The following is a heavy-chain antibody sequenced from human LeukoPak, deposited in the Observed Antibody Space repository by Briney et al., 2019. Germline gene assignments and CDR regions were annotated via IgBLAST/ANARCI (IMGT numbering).Heavy chain of an antibody. Sequence: SETLSLTCTVSGGSISSGDYYWSWIRQPLGKGLEWIGYIYYSGSTYYNPSLKSRVTISVDTSKNQFSLKLSSVTAADTAVYYCAREQYYYDSSGYLQAYYYYGMDVWGQGTTVTVSS. CDR1: GGSISSGDYY. D-gene: IGHD3-22*01. V-gene: IGHV4-30-4*01. CDR3: AREQYYYDSSGYLQAYYYYGMDV. J-gene: IGHJ6*02. CDR2: IYYSGST.